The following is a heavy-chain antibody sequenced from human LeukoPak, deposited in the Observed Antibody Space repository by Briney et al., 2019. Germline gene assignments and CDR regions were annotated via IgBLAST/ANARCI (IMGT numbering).Heavy chain of an antibody. CDR2: IIPIFGTA. J-gene: IGHJ4*02. V-gene: IGHV1-69*05. CDR1: GGTFSSYA. CDR3: AREDAGATAY. Sequence: SVKVSCXASGGTFSSYAISWVRQAPGQGLEWMGRIIPIFGTANYAQKFQGRVTITTDESTSTAYMELSSLRSEDTAVYYCAREDAGATAYWGQGTLVTVSS. D-gene: IGHD1-26*01.